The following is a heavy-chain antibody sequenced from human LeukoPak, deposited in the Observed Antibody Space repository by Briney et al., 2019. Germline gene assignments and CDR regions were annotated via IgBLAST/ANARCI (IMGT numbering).Heavy chain of an antibody. Sequence: GGSLRLSCAASGFTFSNAWMSWVRQAPGKGLEWAGRIKSKTDGGTTDYAAPVKGRFTISRDDSKNTLYLQMNSLKTEDTAVYYCTTESYLDFDYWGQGTLVTVSS. J-gene: IGHJ4*02. CDR3: TTESYLDFDY. CDR1: GFTFSNAW. V-gene: IGHV3-15*01. CDR2: IKSKTDGGTT. D-gene: IGHD1-26*01.